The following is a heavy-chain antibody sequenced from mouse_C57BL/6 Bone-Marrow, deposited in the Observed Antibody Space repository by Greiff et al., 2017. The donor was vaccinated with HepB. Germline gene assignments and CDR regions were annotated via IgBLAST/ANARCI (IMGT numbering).Heavy chain of an antibody. CDR3: ARFRYYGIGYFDV. Sequence: EVQLQQSGPELVKPGASVKISCKASGYSFTGYYMNWVKQSPEKSLEWIGEINPSTGGTTYNQKFKAKATLTVDKSSSTAYMQLKSLTSEDSAVYYCARFRYYGIGYFDVWGTGTTVTVSS. D-gene: IGHD1-1*01. V-gene: IGHV1-42*01. CDR2: INPSTGGT. J-gene: IGHJ1*03. CDR1: GYSFTGYY.